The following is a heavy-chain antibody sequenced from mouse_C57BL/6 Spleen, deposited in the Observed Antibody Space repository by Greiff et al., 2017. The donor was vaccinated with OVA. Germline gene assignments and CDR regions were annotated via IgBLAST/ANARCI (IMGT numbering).Heavy chain of an antibody. V-gene: IGHV1-82*01. J-gene: IGHJ2*01. CDR1: GYAFSSSW. CDR3: ARGMVTTLFDY. D-gene: IGHD2-2*01. Sequence: VKLMESGPELVKPGASVKISCKASGYAFSSSWMNWVKQRPGKSLEWIGRIYPGDGDTNYNGKFKGKATLTADKSSSTAYMQLSSLSSEDSAVYFCARGMVTTLFDYWGQGTTLTVSS. CDR2: IYPGDGDT.